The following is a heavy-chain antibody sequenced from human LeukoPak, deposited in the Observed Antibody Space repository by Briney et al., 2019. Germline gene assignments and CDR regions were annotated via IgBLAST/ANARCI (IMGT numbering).Heavy chain of an antibody. CDR2: MNPNSGNT. CDR1: GYTFTSYD. D-gene: IGHD3-22*01. CDR3: ARGEVYYDSSGEGY. V-gene: IGHV1-8*01. J-gene: IGHJ4*02. Sequence: VSVKVSCKASGYTFTSYDINWVRQATEQGLEWMGWMNPNSGNTGYAQKFQGRVTMTRNTSISTAYMELSSLRSEDTAVYYCARGEVYYDSSGEGYWGQGTLVTVSS.